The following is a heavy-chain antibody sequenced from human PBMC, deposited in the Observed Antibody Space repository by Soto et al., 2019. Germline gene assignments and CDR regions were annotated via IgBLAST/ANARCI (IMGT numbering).Heavy chain of an antibody. Sequence: SHTLSLTCAISGHSVSSISAVWNSIRQSPSRVLEWLGSTYYRSKLYTEYALSVKGQITTSPDTCRLRFSLKLNSVSPENTALYYRERGAACTYTGFFDYWGQGNLVTVSS. CDR1: GHSVSSISAV. D-gene: IGHD2-2*02. J-gene: IGHJ4*02. CDR3: ERGAACTYTGFFDY. CDR2: TYYRSKLYT. V-gene: IGHV6-1*01.